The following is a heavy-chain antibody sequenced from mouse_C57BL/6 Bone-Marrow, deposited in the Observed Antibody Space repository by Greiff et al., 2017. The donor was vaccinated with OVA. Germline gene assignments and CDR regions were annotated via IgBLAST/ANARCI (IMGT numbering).Heavy chain of an antibody. CDR1: GYTFTDHT. CDR3: AINYYGSAYYYAMDY. V-gene: IGHV1-78*01. Sequence: QVQLQQSDAELVKPGASVKISCKVSGYTFTDHTIHWMKQRPEQGLEWIGYIYPRDGSTKYNEKFKGKATLTADKSSSTAYMQLNSLTSEDSAVYFCAINYYGSAYYYAMDYWGQGTSVTVSS. J-gene: IGHJ4*01. CDR2: IYPRDGST. D-gene: IGHD1-1*01.